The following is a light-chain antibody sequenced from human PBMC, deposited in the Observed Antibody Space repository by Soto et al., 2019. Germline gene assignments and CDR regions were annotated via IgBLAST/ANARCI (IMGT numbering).Light chain of an antibody. CDR1: SSNIGNNY. Sequence: QSVLTQPPSVSAAPGLTVTISCSGSSSNIGNNYVSWYQQFPGTAPKVIIFDNDERPSGTPDRFSGSKSGTSASLAITGLQAGDEALYYCQSYDISLSGVVFGGGTKLTVL. V-gene: IGLV1-51*01. CDR3: QSYDISLSGVV. J-gene: IGLJ2*01. CDR2: DND.